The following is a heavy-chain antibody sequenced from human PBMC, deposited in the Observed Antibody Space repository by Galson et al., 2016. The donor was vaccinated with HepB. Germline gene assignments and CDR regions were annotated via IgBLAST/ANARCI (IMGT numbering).Heavy chain of an antibody. J-gene: IGHJ4*02. Sequence: SVKVSCKASGYTFSNYGISWVRQAPGQGLEWMGWISAYNGNTNYPPRPQGRVTMTTDTSTSTAYMDLRSLRSDDTALYYCARGRLFGDYSYWGQGTLITVSS. CDR3: ARGRLFGDYSY. CDR2: ISAYNGNT. D-gene: IGHD4-17*01. CDR1: GYTFSNYG. V-gene: IGHV1-18*04.